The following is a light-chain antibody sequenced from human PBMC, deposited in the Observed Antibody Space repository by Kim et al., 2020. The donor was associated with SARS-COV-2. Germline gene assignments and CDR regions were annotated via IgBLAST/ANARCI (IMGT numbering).Light chain of an antibody. J-gene: IGLJ2*01. CDR1: KLGDKY. CDR3: QAWDSSTVV. V-gene: IGLV3-1*01. Sequence: VSPGQTATISCSGDKLGDKYACWYQQRPGQSPVLIIYQDKQRPSGIPERFSGSNSGNTATLTISGTQAMDEADYYCQAWDSSTVVFGGGTQLTVL. CDR2: QDK.